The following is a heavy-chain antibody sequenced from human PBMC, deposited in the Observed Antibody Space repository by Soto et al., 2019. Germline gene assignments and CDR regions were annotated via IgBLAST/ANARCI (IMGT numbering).Heavy chain of an antibody. CDR2: VSGGGSIT. J-gene: IGHJ4*02. V-gene: IGHV3-23*01. CDR3: AKSDTRTHDHFDY. Sequence: PGGSLRLSCAASGFIFSTYAMSWVRQAPGKGLEWVSGVSGGGSITYYAGSVKGRFTISRDNSQNTLYLQMNTLRVEDTAVYYCAKSDTRTHDHFDYWGQGTLVTVSS. D-gene: IGHD2-2*01. CDR1: GFIFSTYA.